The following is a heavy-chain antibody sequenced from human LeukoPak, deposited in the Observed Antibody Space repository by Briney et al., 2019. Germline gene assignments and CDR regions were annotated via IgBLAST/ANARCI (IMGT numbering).Heavy chain of an antibody. D-gene: IGHD7-27*01. Sequence: SETLSLTCTVSGGSISSSSYYWGWIRQPPGKGLEWIGSIYYSGSTYYNPSLKSRVTISVDTSKNQFSLKLSSVTAADTAVFYCARHRNWGGEIDYWGQGTLVTVSS. V-gene: IGHV4-39*01. CDR3: ARHRNWGGEIDY. J-gene: IGHJ4*02. CDR1: GGSISSSSYY. CDR2: IYYSGST.